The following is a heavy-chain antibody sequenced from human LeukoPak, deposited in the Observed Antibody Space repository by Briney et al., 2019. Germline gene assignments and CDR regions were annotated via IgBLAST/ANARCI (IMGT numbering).Heavy chain of an antibody. V-gene: IGHV3-30*03. J-gene: IGHJ2*01. CDR3: ARAGLWFGELLLDWYFDL. Sequence: GGSLRLSCAASGFTFSSYGMHWVRQAPGKGLEWVAVISYDGSNKYYADSVKGRFTISRDNSKNTLYLQMNSLRAEDTAVYYCARAGLWFGELLLDWYFDLWGRGTLVTVSS. CDR1: GFTFSSYG. D-gene: IGHD3-10*01. CDR2: ISYDGSNK.